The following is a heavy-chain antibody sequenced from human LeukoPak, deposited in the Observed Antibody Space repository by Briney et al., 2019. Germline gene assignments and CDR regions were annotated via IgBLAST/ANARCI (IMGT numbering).Heavy chain of an antibody. CDR3: ARVSLDYGDYHWFDP. CDR1: GFTFSSYW. Sequence: PGGSLRLSCAASGFTFSSYWMHWVRPAPGKGLVWVSRINTDGSSTSYADSVKGRFTISRDNAKNTLYLQMNSLRAEDTAVYYCARVSLDYGDYHWFDPWGQGTLVTVSS. V-gene: IGHV3-74*01. J-gene: IGHJ5*02. D-gene: IGHD4-17*01. CDR2: INTDGSST.